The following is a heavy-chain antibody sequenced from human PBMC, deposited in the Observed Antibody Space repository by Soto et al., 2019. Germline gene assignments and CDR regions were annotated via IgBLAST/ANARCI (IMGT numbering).Heavy chain of an antibody. CDR3: SRSYNVPLLYLDA. J-gene: IGHJ4*02. CDR2: IRSNAYGGTP. V-gene: IGHV3-49*04. D-gene: IGHD1-20*01. CDR1: GCTFGGYA. Sequence: GGTLRLSCTGYGCTFGGYALSWVRQAPGKGLEGVGFIRSNAYGGTPEYAASVKGRFTDSRDDTKSIAYLQMNSLKTEDTAVYYCSRSYNVPLLYLDAWGQGTRVTVSS.